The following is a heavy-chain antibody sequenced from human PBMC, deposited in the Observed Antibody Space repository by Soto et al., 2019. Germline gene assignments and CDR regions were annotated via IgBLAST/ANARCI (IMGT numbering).Heavy chain of an antibody. Sequence: PGGSLRLSCAASGFTFSSYSMNWVRQAPGKGLEWVSSISSSSSYIYYADSVKGRFTISRDNAKNSLYLQMNSLRAEDTAVYYCARDPILAAAGTVPYWGQRTLVTVSS. J-gene: IGHJ4*02. CDR1: GFTFSSYS. CDR2: ISSSSSYI. CDR3: ARDPILAAAGTVPY. V-gene: IGHV3-21*01. D-gene: IGHD6-13*01.